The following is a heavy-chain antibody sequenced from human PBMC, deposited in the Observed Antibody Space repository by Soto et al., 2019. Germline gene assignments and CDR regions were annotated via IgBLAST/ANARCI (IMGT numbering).Heavy chain of an antibody. D-gene: IGHD3-22*01. CDR1: GVTFSSYA. J-gene: IGHJ4*02. Sequence: SVKVSCKASGVTFSSYAISWVRQAPVQGLEWMGGIIPIFGTANYAKKFQGRVTINADNSTSTAYMELSSLRSEDTAVYYCARDSDAYYYDSSGWDLGYSAQGTLVTVSS. V-gene: IGHV1-69*06. CDR2: IIPIFGTA. CDR3: ARDSDAYYYDSSGWDLGY.